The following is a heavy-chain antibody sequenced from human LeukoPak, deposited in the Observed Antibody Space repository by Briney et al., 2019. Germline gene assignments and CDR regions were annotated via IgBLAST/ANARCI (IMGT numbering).Heavy chain of an antibody. CDR1: GFTFSSYA. CDR2: ISGSGGST. CDR3: AKDQVYLAVAGRFDY. D-gene: IGHD6-19*01. V-gene: IGHV3-23*01. J-gene: IGHJ4*02. Sequence: GRSLRLSCAASGFTFSSYAMSWVRQAPGKGLEWVSAISGSGGSTYYADSVKGRFTISRDNSKNTLYLQMNSLRVEDTAVYYCAKDQVYLAVAGRFDYWGQGTLVTVSS.